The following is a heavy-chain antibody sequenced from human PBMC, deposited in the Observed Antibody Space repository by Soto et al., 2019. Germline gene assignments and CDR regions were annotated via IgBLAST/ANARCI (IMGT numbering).Heavy chain of an antibody. V-gene: IGHV4-31*03. Sequence: SETLSLTCTVSGGSISSGGYYWSWIRQHPGKGLEWIGYVYYSGSTYYNPSLKSRVTISVDTSKNQFSLKLSSVTAADTAVYYCARAREYYDFWSGSWFDPWGQGTLVTVSS. D-gene: IGHD3-3*01. CDR3: ARAREYYDFWSGSWFDP. CDR2: VYYSGST. CDR1: GGSISSGGYY. J-gene: IGHJ5*02.